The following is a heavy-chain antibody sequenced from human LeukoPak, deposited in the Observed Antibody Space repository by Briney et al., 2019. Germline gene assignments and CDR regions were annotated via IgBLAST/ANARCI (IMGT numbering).Heavy chain of an antibody. CDR2: INPSGGST. Sequence: ASVKVSCKASGYTFTGYYMHWVRQAPGQGLEWMGIINPSGGSTSYAQKFQGRVTMTRDTSTSTVYMELSSLRSEDTAVYYCAAATSADHYYYYYGMDVWGQGTTVTVSS. D-gene: IGHD2-2*01. V-gene: IGHV1-46*01. J-gene: IGHJ6*02. CDR3: AAATSADHYYYYYGMDV. CDR1: GYTFTGYY.